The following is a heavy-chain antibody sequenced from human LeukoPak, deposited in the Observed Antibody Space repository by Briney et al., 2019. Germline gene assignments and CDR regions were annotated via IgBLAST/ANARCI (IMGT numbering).Heavy chain of an antibody. V-gene: IGHV4-59*12. D-gene: IGHD3-10*01. CDR1: GDSITNYY. J-gene: IGHJ5*02. CDR3: ARDSGTSGEVKFDP. CDR2: IYYSGST. Sequence: PSETLSLTCTVSGDSITNYYWSWIRQPPGKGLEWIGSIYYSGSTYYNPSLKSRVTISVDTSKNQISLKLKSVTAADTAVYYCARDSGTSGEVKFDPWGQGALVTVSS.